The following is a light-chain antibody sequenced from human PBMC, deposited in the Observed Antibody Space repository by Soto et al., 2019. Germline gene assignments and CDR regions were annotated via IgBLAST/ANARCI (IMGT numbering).Light chain of an antibody. CDR3: QQFDSSSWT. CDR1: QSVSSSF. J-gene: IGKJ1*01. Sequence: EIVLTQSPGTLSLSPGERATLSCRASQSVSSSFLAWYQQKPGQAPRLLIYDTSIRASGIPDRFSGSGSETDFTLTISRLESDDFAVYYCQQFDSSSWTFGQGTKVEIK. V-gene: IGKV3-20*01. CDR2: DTS.